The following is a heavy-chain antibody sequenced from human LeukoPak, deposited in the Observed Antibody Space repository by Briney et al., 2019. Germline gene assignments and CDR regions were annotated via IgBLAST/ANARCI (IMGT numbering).Heavy chain of an antibody. D-gene: IGHD4-17*01. CDR1: GYTFTSYA. CDR2: INTNTGNP. CDR3: AITTVTTSTSAYYYYYMVV. Sequence: ASVKVSCKASGYTFTSYAMNWVRQAPGQGLEWKGWINTNTGNPTYAQGFTGRFVFSLDTSVSTAYLQISSLKAEDTAVYYCAITTVTTSTSAYYYYYMVVWGKGTTVTVSS. V-gene: IGHV7-4-1*02. J-gene: IGHJ6*03.